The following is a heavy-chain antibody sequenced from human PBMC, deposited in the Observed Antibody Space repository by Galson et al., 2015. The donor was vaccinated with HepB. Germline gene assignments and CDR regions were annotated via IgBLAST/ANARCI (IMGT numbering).Heavy chain of an antibody. CDR2: IIPIFGTA. J-gene: IGHJ4*02. CDR1: GGTFSSYA. CDR3: AAYEDTAMVSFDY. D-gene: IGHD5-18*01. V-gene: IGHV1-69*13. Sequence: SVKVSCKASGGTFSSYAISWVRQAPGQGLEWMGGIIPIFGTANYAQKFQGRVTITADESTSTAYMELSSLRSEDTAVYYCAAYEDTAMVSFDYWGQGTLVTVSS.